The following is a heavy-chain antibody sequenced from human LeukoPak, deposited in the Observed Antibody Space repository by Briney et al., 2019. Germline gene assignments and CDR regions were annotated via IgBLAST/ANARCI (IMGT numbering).Heavy chain of an antibody. CDR1: GFTFTTYW. D-gene: IGHD6-13*01. J-gene: IGHJ6*02. V-gene: IGHV3-74*01. CDR2: INTDGSSA. CDR3: VRDRGIASTGGYGMDV. Sequence: GGSLRLSCAASGFTFTTYWMHWVRHAPGKGLVWVSRINTDGSSASYADSVKGRFTISRDTAKNTLYLQMNSLRAEDTAVYYCVRDRGIASTGGYGMDVWGQGTTVTVSS.